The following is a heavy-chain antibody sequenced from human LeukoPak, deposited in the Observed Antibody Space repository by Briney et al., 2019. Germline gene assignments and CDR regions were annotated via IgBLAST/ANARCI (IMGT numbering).Heavy chain of an antibody. CDR2: ISGDGGAT. CDR3: AKESYFGSGSPMDV. V-gene: IGHV3-43*02. Sequence: GGSLRLSCAASGFTFDDYAMHWVRQAPGKGLEWVSLISGDGGATYYADSVKGRFTISRDSSENSLYLQMNSLRTEDTALYYCAKESYFGSGSPMDVWGQGTTVTVSS. J-gene: IGHJ6*02. CDR1: GFTFDDYA. D-gene: IGHD3-10*01.